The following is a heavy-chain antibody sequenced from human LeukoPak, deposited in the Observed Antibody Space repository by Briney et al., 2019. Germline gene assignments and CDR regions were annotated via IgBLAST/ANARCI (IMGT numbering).Heavy chain of an antibody. V-gene: IGHV3-23*01. J-gene: IGHJ5*02. CDR2: VSGSGGST. CDR1: GFTFSSYA. D-gene: IGHD6-13*01. Sequence: GGSLRLSCAASGFTFSSYAMSWVRQAPGKGLEWVSAVSGSGGSTYYADSVKGRFTISRDNSKNTLYLQMNSLRAEDTAVYYCAKTSSSSWYQLYNWFDPWGQGTLVTVSS. CDR3: AKTSSSSWYQLYNWFDP.